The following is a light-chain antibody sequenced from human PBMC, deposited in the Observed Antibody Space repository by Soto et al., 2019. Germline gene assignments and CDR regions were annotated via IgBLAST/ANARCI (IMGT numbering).Light chain of an antibody. V-gene: IGKV3-15*01. CDR1: QSINSE. CDR3: QQGYNWPLT. Sequence: EIVMTQSPATLSLSPGERAALSCRASQSINSELAWYQQKPGQPPRLLIYGASTRATGVPARFTGRESGSEFTLNITGLQSEDFAVYYCQQGYNWPLTFGQGTRLEI. CDR2: GAS. J-gene: IGKJ2*01.